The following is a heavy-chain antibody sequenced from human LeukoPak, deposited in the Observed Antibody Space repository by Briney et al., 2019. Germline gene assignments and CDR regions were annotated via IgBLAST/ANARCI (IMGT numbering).Heavy chain of an antibody. J-gene: IGHJ4*02. V-gene: IGHV4-61*09. Sequence: PSETLSLTCTVSSDSISSSHYHWSWIRQPAGKGLEWIGHIYTTGSTDYNPSLKSRVTISVDTSKNQFSLKLSSVTAADTAVYYCARDLYYYDSSGDRGDLWDYWGQGTLVTVSS. CDR2: IYTTGST. CDR3: ARDLYYYDSSGDRGDLWDY. CDR1: SDSISSSHYH. D-gene: IGHD3-22*01.